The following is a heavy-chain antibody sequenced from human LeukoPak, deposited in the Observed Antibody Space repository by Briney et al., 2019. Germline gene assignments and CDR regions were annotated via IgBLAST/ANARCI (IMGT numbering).Heavy chain of an antibody. CDR3: ARDRRAHVDTAMVFNDY. D-gene: IGHD5-18*01. CDR2: INAGNGNT. V-gene: IGHV1-3*01. Sequence: ASVKVSCKASGYTFTSYAMHWVRQAPGQRLEWMGWINAGNGNTKYSQKFQGRVTITRDTSASTAYMELSSLRSEDTAVYYCARDRRAHVDTAMVFNDYWGQGTLVTVSS. CDR1: GYTFTSYA. J-gene: IGHJ4*02.